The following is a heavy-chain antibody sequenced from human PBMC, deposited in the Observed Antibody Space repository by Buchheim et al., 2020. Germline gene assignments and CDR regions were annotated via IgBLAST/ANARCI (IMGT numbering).Heavy chain of an antibody. V-gene: IGHV4-34*01. CDR3: ARGTSLGYCSNTSCYRHYYYGMDV. J-gene: IGHJ6*02. CDR1: GGSFSGYY. CDR2: INHSGST. Sequence: QVQLQQWGAGLLKPSETLSLTCDVYGGSFSGYYWSWIRQPPGKGLEWIGEINHSGSTNYNPSLKSRVTISVDTSKNQFSLKLSSVTAADTAVYYCARGTSLGYCSNTSCYRHYYYGMDVWGQGTT. D-gene: IGHD2-2*02.